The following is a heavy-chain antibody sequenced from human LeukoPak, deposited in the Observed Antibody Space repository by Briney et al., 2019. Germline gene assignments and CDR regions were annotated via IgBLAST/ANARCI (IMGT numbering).Heavy chain of an antibody. CDR1: GFTFNKYS. CDR3: ARGPYYYDSSGYFSDY. J-gene: IGHJ4*02. CDR2: ISSSSSYI. D-gene: IGHD3-22*01. V-gene: IGHV3-21*01. Sequence: GRSLRLSCAASGFTFNKYSMNWVRQAPGKGLEWVSSISSSSSYIYYADSVKGRFTISRDNAKNSLYLQMNSLRVEDTAVYYCARGPYYYDSSGYFSDYWGQGTLVTVSS.